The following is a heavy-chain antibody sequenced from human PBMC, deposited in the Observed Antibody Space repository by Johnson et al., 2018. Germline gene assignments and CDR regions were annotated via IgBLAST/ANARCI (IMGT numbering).Heavy chain of an antibody. CDR3: AKDISRVGMAAAGTVGFQH. D-gene: IGHD6-13*01. Sequence: VQLVQSGGDLVQPGGSLRLSCAASGFTFSSSAMTWVRQAPGKGLEWVSIISGSGGSTYYADSVKGRFTISRDNRKTSLYLKMNSLRTEDTALYYCAKDISRVGMAAAGTVGFQHWGQGTLVTGSS. J-gene: IGHJ1*01. CDR2: ISGSGGST. CDR1: GFTFSSSA. V-gene: IGHV3-43*02.